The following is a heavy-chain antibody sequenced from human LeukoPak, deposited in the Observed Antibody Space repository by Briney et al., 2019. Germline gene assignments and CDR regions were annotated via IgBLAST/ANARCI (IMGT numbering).Heavy chain of an antibody. V-gene: IGHV1-2*02. J-gene: IGHJ4*02. CDR2: INPNSGGT. CDR3: ARDWSPPPYGSVRDTAMGDFDY. Sequence: GASVKVSCKASGYTFTGYYMHWVRQAPGQGLEWMGWINPNSGGTNYAQKFQGRVTMTRDTSISTAYMELSRLRSDDTAVYYCARDWSPPPYGSVRDTAMGDFDYWGQGTLVTVSS. D-gene: IGHD5-18*01. CDR1: GYTFTGYY.